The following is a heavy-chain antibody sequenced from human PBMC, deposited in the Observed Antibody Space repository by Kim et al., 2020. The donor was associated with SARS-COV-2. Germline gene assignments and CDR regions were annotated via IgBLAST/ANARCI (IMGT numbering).Heavy chain of an antibody. J-gene: IGHJ5*02. CDR2: INRDGSTI. CDR1: GFTFSSYW. V-gene: IGHV3-7*01. D-gene: IGHD3-16*02. Sequence: GGSLRLSCAASGFTFSSYWMRWVRQAPGKGLEWVSRINRDGSTICYVDSVKGRFTISRDNAKSSLYLQMNSLRAEDTAVYYCSRDFYDGVWGNYRHHDPGGEGTRVTVSS. CDR3: SRDFYDGVWGNYRHHDP.